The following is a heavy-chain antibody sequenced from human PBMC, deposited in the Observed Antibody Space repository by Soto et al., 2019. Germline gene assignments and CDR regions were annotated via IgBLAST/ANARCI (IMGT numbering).Heavy chain of an antibody. CDR3: ARIEVVLYDMVIMSYWFDP. CDR2: IYYSGST. D-gene: IGHD2-21*01. Sequence: SETLSLTCTVSGGSISSYYWSWIRQPPGKGLEWIGYIYYSGSTNYNPSLKSRVTISVDTSKNQFSLKLSSVTAADTAVYYCARIEVVLYDMVIMSYWFDPCGQGTLVTVSA. J-gene: IGHJ5*02. V-gene: IGHV4-59*08. CDR1: GGSISSYY.